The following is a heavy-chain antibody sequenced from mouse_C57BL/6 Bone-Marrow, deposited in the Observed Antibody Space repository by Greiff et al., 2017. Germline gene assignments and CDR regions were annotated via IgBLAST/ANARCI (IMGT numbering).Heavy chain of an antibody. Sequence: EVMLVESGGGLVKPGGSLKLSCAASGFTFSSYAMSWVRQTPEKRLEWVATISDGGSYTYYPDNVKGRFTISRDNAKNNLYLQMSHLKSEDTAMYYCARDRGRAVVAHVDYWGQGTTLTVSS. V-gene: IGHV5-4*01. J-gene: IGHJ2*01. D-gene: IGHD1-1*01. CDR3: ARDRGRAVVAHVDY. CDR2: ISDGGSYT. CDR1: GFTFSSYA.